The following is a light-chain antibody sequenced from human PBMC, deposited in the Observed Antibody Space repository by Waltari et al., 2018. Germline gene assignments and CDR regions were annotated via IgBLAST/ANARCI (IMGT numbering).Light chain of an antibody. CDR1: QSVSSY. J-gene: IGKJ4*01. CDR3: QQRSHWPT. V-gene: IGKV3-11*01. CDR2: DAS. Sequence: DIVLTQSPATLSSSPGERASLPCRASQSVSSYLAWYQQKPGQDPRLLIYDASNRATGIPARFRGSGSGTDFTLTISSLEPEDFAVYYCQQRSHWPTFGGGTKVEIK.